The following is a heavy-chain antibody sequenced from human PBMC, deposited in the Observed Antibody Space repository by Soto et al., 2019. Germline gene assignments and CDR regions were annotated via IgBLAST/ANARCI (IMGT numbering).Heavy chain of an antibody. J-gene: IGHJ6*02. D-gene: IGHD6-6*01. CDR3: ARVRIAARYYYYYGMDV. Sequence: EVQLVESGGGLVKPGGSLRLSCAASGFTFSSYSMNWVRQAPGKGLEWVSSISSSSSYIYYADSVKGRFTTSRDNAKNSLYLQMNSLRAEDSAVYYCARVRIAARYYYYYGMDVWGQGTTVTVSS. CDR2: ISSSSSYI. V-gene: IGHV3-21*01. CDR1: GFTFSSYS.